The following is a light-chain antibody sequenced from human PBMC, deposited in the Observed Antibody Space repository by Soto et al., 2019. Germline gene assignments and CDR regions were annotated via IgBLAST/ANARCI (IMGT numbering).Light chain of an antibody. CDR2: GNS. CDR1: SSNIGAGYD. V-gene: IGLV1-40*01. Sequence: VLTQPRSVSGSPGQRVTISCTGSSSNIGAGYDVHWYQQLPGTAPKLLIYGNSNRPSGVPDRFSGSKSGTSASLAITGLQAEDEADYYCQSYDSSLSAVGFGGGTQLTVL. J-gene: IGLJ3*02. CDR3: QSYDSSLSAVG.